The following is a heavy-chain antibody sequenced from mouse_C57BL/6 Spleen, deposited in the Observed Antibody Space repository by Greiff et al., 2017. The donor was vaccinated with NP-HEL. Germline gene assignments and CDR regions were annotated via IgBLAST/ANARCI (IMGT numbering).Heavy chain of an antibody. J-gene: IGHJ4*01. Sequence: VQLQQPGAELVRPGTSVKLSCKASGYTFTSYWMHWVKQRPGQGLEWIGVIDPSDSYTNYNQKFKGKATLTVDTSSSTAYMQLSSLTSEDSAVYYCARDPYWGQGTSVTVSS. CDR3: ARDPY. V-gene: IGHV1-59*01. CDR1: GYTFTSYW. CDR2: IDPSDSYT.